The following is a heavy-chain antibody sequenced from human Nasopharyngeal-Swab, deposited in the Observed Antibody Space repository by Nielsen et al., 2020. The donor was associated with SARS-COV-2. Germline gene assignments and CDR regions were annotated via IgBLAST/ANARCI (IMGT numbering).Heavy chain of an antibody. CDR1: GFTFGDYA. V-gene: IGHV3-15*01. D-gene: IGHD3-22*01. CDR3: TTDQTYYYDSSGYRLIDY. J-gene: IGHJ4*02. CDR2: IKSKTDGGTT. Sequence: GESLKISCTASGFTFGDYAMSWVRQAPGKGLEWVGRIKSKTDGGTTDYAAPVKGRFTISRDDSKNTLYLQMNSLKTEDTAVYYCTTDQTYYYDSSGYRLIDYWGQGTLATVSS.